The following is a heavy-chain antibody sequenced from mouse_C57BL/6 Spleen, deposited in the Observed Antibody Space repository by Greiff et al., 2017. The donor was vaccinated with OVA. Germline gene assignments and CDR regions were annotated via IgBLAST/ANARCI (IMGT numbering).Heavy chain of an antibody. CDR3: AYRLLPDYAMDY. D-gene: IGHD2-3*01. J-gene: IGHJ4*01. CDR2: INPGSGGT. Sequence: QVQLQQSGAELVRPGTSVKVSCKASVYAFTNYLIEWVKQRPGQGLEWIGVINPGSGGTNYNEKFKGKATLTADKSSSTAYMQLSSLTSEDSAVYFCAYRLLPDYAMDYWGQGTSVTVSS. V-gene: IGHV1-54*01. CDR1: VYAFTNYL.